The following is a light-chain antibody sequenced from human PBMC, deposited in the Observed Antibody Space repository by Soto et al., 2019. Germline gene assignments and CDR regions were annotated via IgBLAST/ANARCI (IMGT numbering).Light chain of an antibody. V-gene: IGLV2-8*01. Sequence: QSALTQPPSASGSPGQSVTISCSGTSSDVGGYNYVSWYQQHPGKAPKLMIYEISKRPSGVPDCFSGYKSGNTASLTVSGHQAEDEADYYCYSYAGRTVVFGGGTKLTVL. CDR1: SSDVGGYNY. CDR2: EIS. J-gene: IGLJ2*01. CDR3: YSYAGRTVV.